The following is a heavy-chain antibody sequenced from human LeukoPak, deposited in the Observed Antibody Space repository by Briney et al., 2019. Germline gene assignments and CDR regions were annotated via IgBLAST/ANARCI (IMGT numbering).Heavy chain of an antibody. D-gene: IGHD3-10*01. CDR1: GGSIGSHF. Sequence: SETLSLTCTVAGGSIGSHFWSWIRQPPGKGLELIGYIFYNGSTTYNPSLKSRVTISVDTSKNQFSLKLRSLTAADPPVYFFAKTGAVPMVPDNAFDIWGQGTVVTVSS. J-gene: IGHJ3*02. CDR3: AKTGAVPMVPDNAFDI. CDR2: IFYNGST. V-gene: IGHV4-59*11.